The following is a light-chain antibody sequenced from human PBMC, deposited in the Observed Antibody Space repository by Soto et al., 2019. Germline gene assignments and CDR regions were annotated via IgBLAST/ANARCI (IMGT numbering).Light chain of an antibody. V-gene: IGLV2-14*01. CDR3: TSYTSSSTLVV. CDR1: SSDVGGYNY. Sequence: QSALTQPASVSGSPGQSITISCTGTSSDVGGYNYVSWYQQHPGKAPKLMIYDVSNRPSGVSNRFSGSKSGNTASLTISGVPAVDAAVYYCTSYTSSSTLVVFGGGTKVTVL. CDR2: DVS. J-gene: IGLJ2*01.